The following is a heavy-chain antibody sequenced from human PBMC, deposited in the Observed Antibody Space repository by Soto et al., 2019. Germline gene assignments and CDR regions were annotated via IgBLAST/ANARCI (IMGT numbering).Heavy chain of an antibody. V-gene: IGHV2-70*01. CDR1: GFSLSTSGMC. D-gene: IGHD4-17*01. CDR3: ARPASTTVTTHGMDV. J-gene: IGHJ6*01. Sequence: SGPTLVNPTQTLTLTCTFSGFSLSTSGMCVSWICQPPGKALEWLALIDWDDDKYYSTSLKTRLTISKDTSKNQVVLTMTNMDPVDTTTYYCARPASTTVTTHGMDVWGQGTTVAVCS. CDR2: IDWDDDK.